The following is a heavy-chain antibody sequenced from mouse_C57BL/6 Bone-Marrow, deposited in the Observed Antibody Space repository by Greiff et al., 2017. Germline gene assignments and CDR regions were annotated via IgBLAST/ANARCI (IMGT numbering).Heavy chain of an antibody. Sequence: EVKVVESGTVLARPGASVKMSCKTSGYTFTSYWMHWVKQRPGQGLEWIGAIYPGNSDTSYNQKFKGKAKLTAVTSASTAYMELSSLTNEDSAVYYCTRDSKKSCYWYFDVWGTGTTVTVSS. CDR3: TRDSKKSCYWYFDV. CDR1: GYTFTSYW. CDR2: IYPGNSDT. V-gene: IGHV1-5*01. D-gene: IGHD2-5*01. J-gene: IGHJ1*03.